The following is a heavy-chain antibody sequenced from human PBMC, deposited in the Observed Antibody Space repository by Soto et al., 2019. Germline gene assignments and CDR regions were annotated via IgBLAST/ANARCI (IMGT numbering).Heavy chain of an antibody. Sequence: SETLSLTSAVYGGSFSGYYWSWIRQPPGKGLEWIGEINHSGSTNYNPSLKSRVTISVDTSKNQFSLKLSSVTAADTAVYYWARGRRGSGGGEYNWFAPGGQEPLFTVSS. CDR2: INHSGST. D-gene: IGHD3-16*01. J-gene: IGHJ5*02. CDR1: GGSFSGYY. CDR3: ARGRRGSGGGEYNWFAP. V-gene: IGHV4-34*01.